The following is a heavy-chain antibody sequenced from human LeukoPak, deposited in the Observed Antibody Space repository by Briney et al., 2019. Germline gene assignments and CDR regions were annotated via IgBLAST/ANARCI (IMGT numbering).Heavy chain of an antibody. CDR2: IYYSGSS. V-gene: IGHV4-39*01. Sequence: SSETLSLTCSVSGGSIGSSSSYWGWIRQPPGKGLEWIGSIYYSGSSFDNPALKSRVTISVDTSKNQFSLKLSSVTAADTAVYYCARHRSGWLQSSFDYWGQGTLVTVSS. D-gene: IGHD5-24*01. J-gene: IGHJ4*02. CDR1: GGSIGSSSSY. CDR3: ARHRSGWLQSSFDY.